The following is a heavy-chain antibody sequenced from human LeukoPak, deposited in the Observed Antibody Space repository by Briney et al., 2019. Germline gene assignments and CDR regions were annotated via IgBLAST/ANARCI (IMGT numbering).Heavy chain of an antibody. V-gene: IGHV4-34*01. CDR2: INHSGST. CDR3: ARGRTRPGVVVVAATPGVRAFRFDP. CDR1: GGSFSGYY. Sequence: SETPSLTCAVYGGSFSGYYWSWIRQPPGKGLEWIGEINHSGSTNYNPSLKSRVTISVDTSKNQFSLKLSSVTAADTAVYYCARGRTRPGVVVVAATPGVRAFRFDPWGQGTQVTVSS. D-gene: IGHD2-15*01. J-gene: IGHJ5*02.